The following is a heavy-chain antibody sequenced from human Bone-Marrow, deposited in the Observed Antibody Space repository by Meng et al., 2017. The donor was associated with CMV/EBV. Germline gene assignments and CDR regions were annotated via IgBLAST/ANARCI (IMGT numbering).Heavy chain of an antibody. Sequence: ISSGHYCWSWIRQPPGKGLEWIGYIYYSGSTYYNLSLKSRVTISIDTSKNQFSLKLSSVTAADTAVYYCARSTYYDFWSGYYSHFDYWGQGTLVTVSS. V-gene: IGHV4-30-4*01. J-gene: IGHJ4*02. CDR1: ISSGHYC. CDR3: ARSTYYDFWSGYYSHFDY. CDR2: IYYSGST. D-gene: IGHD3-3*01.